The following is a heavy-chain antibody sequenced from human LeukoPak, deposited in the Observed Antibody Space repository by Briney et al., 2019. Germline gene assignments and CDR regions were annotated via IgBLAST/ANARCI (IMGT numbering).Heavy chain of an antibody. CDR1: GYTFTDYF. V-gene: IGHV1-2*02. CDR2: INPKSGGT. D-gene: IGHD6-13*01. Sequence: GASVKVSCKASGYTFTDYFMNWVRQAPGQGLEWMGWINPKSGGTVYAQKFQGRVTMTRDTSSSTAYMELSRLRFDDTAVYYCAREEPRDSSSCPGGYWGQGTLVTVSS. J-gene: IGHJ4*02. CDR3: AREEPRDSSSCPGGY.